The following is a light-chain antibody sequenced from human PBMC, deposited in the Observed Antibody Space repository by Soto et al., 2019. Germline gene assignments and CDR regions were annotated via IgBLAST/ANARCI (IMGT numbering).Light chain of an antibody. CDR2: AAS. J-gene: IGKJ1*01. CDR1: QTIYFY. V-gene: IGKV1-39*01. CDR3: QESYRTTGM. Sequence: DIPMTTSPSSLSASVGDRVTITCRASQTIYFYLNWYQQKPGKAPNLLIYAASTLQSGVPSRFSGSASGTDFTLTISSLQPEDFATYYCQESYRTTGMFGQGTKVDIK.